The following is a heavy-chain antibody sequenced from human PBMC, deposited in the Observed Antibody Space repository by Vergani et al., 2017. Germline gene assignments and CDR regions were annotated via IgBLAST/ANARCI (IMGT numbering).Heavy chain of an antibody. Sequence: VELLESGGGLAQPGGSLRVSCSASGFRVTTYYMSWVRQAPGKGLDGVSVIKSDGRTSYAESGRGRLTISRDTSRNAVYLQMNILRVEDTGGYYCMRSECSGTTCYGHYFDLWGHGILVTVSS. CDR3: MRSECSGTTCYGHYFDL. CDR2: IKSDGRT. D-gene: IGHD2-15*01. V-gene: IGHV3-66*02. CDR1: GFRVTTYY. J-gene: IGHJ4*01.